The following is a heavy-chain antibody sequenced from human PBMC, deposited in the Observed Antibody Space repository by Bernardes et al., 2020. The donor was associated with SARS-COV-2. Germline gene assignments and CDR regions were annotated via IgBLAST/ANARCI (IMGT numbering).Heavy chain of an antibody. CDR3: ARMGISYGSAYYGNNYFDP. CDR1: GFSLTTRGMC. Sequence: SGPTLVKPAQTLTLTCTFSGFSLTTRGMCVSWIRQPPGKALEWLALIGWDDKAYYSTSLKTRLTISKDTSRNQVVLTMTNVDPADTATYYCARMGISYGSAYYGNNYFDPWGQGTLVTVSS. J-gene: IGHJ5*02. V-gene: IGHV2-70*01. D-gene: IGHD6-19*01. CDR2: IGWDDKA.